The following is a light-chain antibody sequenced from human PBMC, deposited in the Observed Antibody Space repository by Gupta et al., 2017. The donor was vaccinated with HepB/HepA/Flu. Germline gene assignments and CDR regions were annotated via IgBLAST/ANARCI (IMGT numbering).Light chain of an antibody. CDR3: HQRYSLCI. V-gene: IGKV3-11*01. CDR2: DAS. CDR1: QNINTF. J-gene: IGKJ4*01. Sequence: EIVLTQSPATLSLSRGERATRSCRASQNINTFLAWYQQKPGQAPRLIIYDASNRATGIPARFSGSGYGKDFTLTSSCREDEDFAVYYGHQRYSLCIFGRGTKVEIK.